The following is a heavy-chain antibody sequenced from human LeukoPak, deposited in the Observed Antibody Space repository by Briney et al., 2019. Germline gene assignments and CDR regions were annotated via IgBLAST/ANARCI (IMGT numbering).Heavy chain of an antibody. CDR3: ARTRYYYNSRSYGAPYYFDY. V-gene: IGHV4-34*01. Sequence: GSLRLSCAVSGFSSYTFGMSWVRQAPGKGLEWIGEINHSGSTNYNPSLKSRVTISVDTSKNQFSLKLSSVTAADTAVYYCARTRYYYNSRSYGAPYYFDYWGQGTLVTVSS. CDR1: GFSSYTFG. D-gene: IGHD3-10*01. J-gene: IGHJ4*02. CDR2: INHSGST.